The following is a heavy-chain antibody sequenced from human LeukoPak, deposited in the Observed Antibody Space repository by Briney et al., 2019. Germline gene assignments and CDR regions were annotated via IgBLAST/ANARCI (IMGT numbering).Heavy chain of an antibody. J-gene: IGHJ4*02. CDR1: GGSFSGYY. D-gene: IGHD6-6*01. CDR3: ARHRFVAARPNFDY. Sequence: ETLSLTCAVYGGSFSGYYWSWIRQPPGKGLEWIGYIYHSGSTNYNPSLKSRVTISVDTSKNQLSLKLSSVTAADTAVYYCARHRFVAARPNFDYWGQGTLVTVSS. V-gene: IGHV4-59*01. CDR2: IYHSGST.